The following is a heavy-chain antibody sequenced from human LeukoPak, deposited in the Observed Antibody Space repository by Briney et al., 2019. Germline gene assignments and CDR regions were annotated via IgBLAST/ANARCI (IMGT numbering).Heavy chain of an antibody. CDR1: GFTVSSNY. J-gene: IGHJ4*02. V-gene: IGHV3-66*01. D-gene: IGHD2-2*02. CDR3: ARDQDIVVVPAAIGFDY. Sequence: GGSLRLSCAASGFTVSSNYMSWVRQAPGKGLEWVSVIYSGGSTYYADSVKGRFTISRDNSKNTLYLQMNSLRAEDTAVYYCARDQDIVVVPAAIGFDYWGQGTLVTVSS. CDR2: IYSGGST.